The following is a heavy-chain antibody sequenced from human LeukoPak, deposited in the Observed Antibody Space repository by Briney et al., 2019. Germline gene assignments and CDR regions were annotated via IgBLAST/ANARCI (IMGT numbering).Heavy chain of an antibody. V-gene: IGHV3-7*01. CDR2: INQDGGEK. J-gene: IGHJ4*02. CDR1: GFTFSSYW. D-gene: IGHD5-12*01. CDR3: ARDGGTSGYDLADY. Sequence: GGSLRLSCAASGFTFSSYWMNWVRQAPGKGLEWVATINQDGGEKYYVDSVKGRFTISRDNAKDSLYLQMNILRAEDTAVYYCARDGGTSGYDLADYWAQGTLVTVSS.